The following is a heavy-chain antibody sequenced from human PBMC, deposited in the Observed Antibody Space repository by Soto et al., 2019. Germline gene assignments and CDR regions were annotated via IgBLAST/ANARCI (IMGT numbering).Heavy chain of an antibody. CDR2: IYYSGST. CDR1: GGSISSGGYY. Sequence: SETLSLTYTVSGGSISSGGYYWSWIRQHPGKGLEWIGYIYYSGSTYYNPSLKSRVTISVDTSKNQFSLKLSSVTAAGTAVYYCASENYYDSSGYYGNNWFDPWGQGTLVTVSS. CDR3: ASENYYDSSGYYGNNWFDP. V-gene: IGHV4-31*03. J-gene: IGHJ5*02. D-gene: IGHD3-22*01.